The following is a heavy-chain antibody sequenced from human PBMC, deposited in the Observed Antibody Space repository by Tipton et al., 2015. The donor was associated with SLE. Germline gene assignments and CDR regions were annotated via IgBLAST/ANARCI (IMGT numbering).Heavy chain of an antibody. CDR3: ARVPRIAAGGWFDP. CDR1: GGTFSSYA. J-gene: IGHJ5*02. V-gene: IGHV1-69*05. Sequence: QSGAEVKKPGSSVKVSCKASGGTFSSYAISWVRQAPGQGLEWMGGIIPIFGTTNSAQKFQGRVTITTDESTSTAYMELSSLRSEDTAVYYCARVPRIAAGGWFDPWGQGTLVTVSS. D-gene: IGHD6-13*01. CDR2: IIPIFGTT.